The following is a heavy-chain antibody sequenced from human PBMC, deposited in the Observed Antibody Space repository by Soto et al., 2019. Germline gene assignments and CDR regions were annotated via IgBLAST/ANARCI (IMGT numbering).Heavy chain of an antibody. D-gene: IGHD6-13*01. J-gene: IGHJ6*02. CDR1: GFTFSSYA. Sequence: GGSLRLSCAASGFTFSSYAMHWVRQAPGKGLEWVAVISYDGSNKYYADSVKGRFTISRDNSKNTLYLQMNSLGAEDTAVYYCARGQAAAGTSYYYGMDVWGQGTTVTVSS. CDR2: ISYDGSNK. V-gene: IGHV3-30-3*01. CDR3: ARGQAAAGTSYYYGMDV.